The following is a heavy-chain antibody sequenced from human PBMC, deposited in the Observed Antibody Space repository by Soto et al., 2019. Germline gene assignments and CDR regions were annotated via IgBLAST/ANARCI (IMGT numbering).Heavy chain of an antibody. CDR2: ISCSGGST. Sequence: GGSLRLACAASGFTFSSYAMSWVRQAPGKGLEWVSAISCSGGSTYYADFAKGRFTISRAPYKNTPYLQMNSLRAEDTAVYYCAKDRTRVDFDPWGQGTLVTVSS. J-gene: IGHJ5*02. D-gene: IGHD2-15*01. V-gene: IGHV3-23*01. CDR3: AKDRTRVDFDP. CDR1: GFTFSSYA.